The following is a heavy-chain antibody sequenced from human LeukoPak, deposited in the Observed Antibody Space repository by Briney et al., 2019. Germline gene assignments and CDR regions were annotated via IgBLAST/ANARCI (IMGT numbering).Heavy chain of an antibody. V-gene: IGHV4-31*03. D-gene: IGHD3-22*01. J-gene: IGHJ5*02. CDR1: GGSISSGGYY. Sequence: NPSETLSLTCTVSGGSISSGGYYWSWIRQHPGRGLEWIGYIYYSGSTYYNPSLKSRVTISVDTSKNQFSLKLSSVTAADTAVYYCARELIGGTRWFDPWGQGTLVTVSS. CDR2: IYYSGST. CDR3: ARELIGGTRWFDP.